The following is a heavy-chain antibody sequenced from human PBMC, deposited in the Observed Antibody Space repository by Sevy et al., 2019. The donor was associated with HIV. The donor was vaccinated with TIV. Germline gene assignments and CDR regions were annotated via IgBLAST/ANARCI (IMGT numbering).Heavy chain of an antibody. CDR2: IRYDGTNK. CDR3: ASLPNNYYDTSGYSGKDAFDI. J-gene: IGHJ3*02. CDR1: GFTFREYA. Sequence: GGSLRLSCAASGFTFREYAMHWVRQAPGKGLEWLTFIRYDGTNKYYTGSVRGRFTISRDNSKNTLYLQMNSLRGEDTAVYYCASLPNNYYDTSGYSGKDAFDIWGQWTMVTVSS. V-gene: IGHV3-30*02. D-gene: IGHD3-22*01.